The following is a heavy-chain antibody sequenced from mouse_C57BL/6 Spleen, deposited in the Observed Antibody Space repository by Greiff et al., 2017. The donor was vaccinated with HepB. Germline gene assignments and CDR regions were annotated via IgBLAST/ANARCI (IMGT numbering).Heavy chain of an antibody. D-gene: IGHD1-1*01. CDR2: IDPSDSYT. CDR1: GYTFTSYW. CDR3: AGFDYYGSSYRYFDV. V-gene: IGHV1-50*01. J-gene: IGHJ1*03. Sequence: QVQLQQPGAELMKPGASVKLSCKASGYTFTSYWMQWVKQRPGQGLEWIGEIDPSDSYTNYNQKFKGKATLTVDTSSSTAYMQLSSLTSEDSAVYYCAGFDYYGSSYRYFDVWGTGTTVTVSS.